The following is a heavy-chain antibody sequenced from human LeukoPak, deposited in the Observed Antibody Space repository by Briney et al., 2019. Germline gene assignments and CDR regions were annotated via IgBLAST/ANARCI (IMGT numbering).Heavy chain of an antibody. V-gene: IGHV1-58*02. CDR2: IVVGSGNT. Sequence: EASVKVSCKASGYTFTSYYMHWVRQAPGQGLEWIGWIVVGSGNTNYAQKFQERVTITRDMSTSTAYMELSSLRSEDTAVYYCAADRSYSGSSYYFDYWGQGTLVTVSS. J-gene: IGHJ4*02. CDR1: GYTFTSYY. CDR3: AADRSYSGSSYYFDY. D-gene: IGHD1-26*01.